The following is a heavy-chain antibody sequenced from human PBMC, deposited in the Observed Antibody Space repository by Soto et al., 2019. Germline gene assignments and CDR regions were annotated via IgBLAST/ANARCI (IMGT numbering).Heavy chain of an antibody. CDR2: IGNRGTGI. Sequence: QVQLVESGGGLVKPGGSLRLSCAASGFTFGDYYMTWIRQAPGKGLEWVSFIGNRGTGIYYADSVKGRFTIFRDNAKNSVDLQMNSLRAEDTAMYYCARDLRAVGMASRFDPWGQGTLVTVSS. D-gene: IGHD6-13*01. V-gene: IGHV3-11*01. J-gene: IGHJ5*02. CDR3: ARDLRAVGMASRFDP. CDR1: GFTFGDYY.